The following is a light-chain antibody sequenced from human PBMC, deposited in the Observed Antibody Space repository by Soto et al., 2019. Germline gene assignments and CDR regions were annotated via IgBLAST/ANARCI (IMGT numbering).Light chain of an antibody. CDR3: QQSYGSPGA. CDR2: AAS. CDR1: QTSNKS. J-gene: IGKJ1*01. Sequence: DIHLTQSPSSLSASGGDSVTITCRSSQTSNKSLNWYQHRPGKAPKLLIYAASSLQTGVPTRFSGAGAVTFFTLPISNLQLEDVASYYCQQSYGSPGAFGRGTKVEI. V-gene: IGKV1-39*01.